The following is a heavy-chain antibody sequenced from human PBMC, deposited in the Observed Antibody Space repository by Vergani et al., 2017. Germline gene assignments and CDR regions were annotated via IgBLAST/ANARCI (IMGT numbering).Heavy chain of an antibody. CDR3: TRDRLDECYAYFDY. J-gene: IGHJ4*02. CDR1: GFTLGDYA. CDR2: IWSKPYGGTT. Sequence: EVHLVESGGGLVQPGRSLRLSCSGSGFTLGDYAMTWVRQAPGKGLEWVAFIWSKPYGGTTEYAASVKGRFTISRDDSKSIAYLQMSSLKAEDTAVYYCTRDRLDECYAYFDYWGQGTLVTVSP. V-gene: IGHV3-49*04. D-gene: IGHD3-16*01.